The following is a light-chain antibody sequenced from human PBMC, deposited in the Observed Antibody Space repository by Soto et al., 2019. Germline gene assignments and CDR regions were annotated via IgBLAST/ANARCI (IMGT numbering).Light chain of an antibody. CDR1: QSVSSTY. CDR2: GAS. Sequence: IVLTQSPGTLSLSPGERATLSCRASQSVSSTYIAWYQQNPGQAPRLLIYGASSRATGIPDRFSGSGSETAFTLTISRLEPEDFAVYFCQQYGRSPPFTFGQGTKVEIK. V-gene: IGKV3-20*01. J-gene: IGKJ2*01. CDR3: QQYGRSPPFT.